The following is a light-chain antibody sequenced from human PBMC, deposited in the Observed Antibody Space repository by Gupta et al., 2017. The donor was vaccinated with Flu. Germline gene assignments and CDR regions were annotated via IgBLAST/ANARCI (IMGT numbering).Light chain of an antibody. CDR1: KSNIGAHYD. J-gene: IGLJ3*02. CDR3: QSFDSSLNEWV. V-gene: IGLV1-40*01. CDR2: GDD. Sequence: QSVLTQPPSVSGAPGQRVAISCTGSKSNIGAHYDVHWYYQLPGTAPKLLIQGDDNRPSGVPDRFSGSKSGNSASLAITGLQPEDEADYYCQSFDSSLNEWVFGGGTRLTVL.